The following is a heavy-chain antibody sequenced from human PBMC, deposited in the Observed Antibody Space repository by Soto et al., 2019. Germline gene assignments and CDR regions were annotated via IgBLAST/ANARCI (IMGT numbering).Heavy chain of an antibody. CDR1: GFPFSNYW. Sequence: GSLRLSCATSGFPFSNYWMHWVRQVPGRGLVWVSRIDTDGSTTSYADFAKGRFTISRANAKSTLSLQMNSLRAEDTAIYYCACSRRPARLGPKGAIDYWGQGTLVTVSS. CDR2: IDTDGSTT. D-gene: IGHD2-15*01. V-gene: IGHV3-74*01. J-gene: IGHJ4*02. CDR3: ACSRRPARLGPKGAIDY.